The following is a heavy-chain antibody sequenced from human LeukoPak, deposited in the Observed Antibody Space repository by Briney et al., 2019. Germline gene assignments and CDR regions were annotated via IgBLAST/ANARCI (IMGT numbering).Heavy chain of an antibody. J-gene: IGHJ4*02. D-gene: IGHD3-10*01. Sequence: ASVKVSCKASGYTFTGYYMHWVRQAPGQGLEWMGRINPNSGGTNYAQKFQGRVTMTRDTSISTAYMELSRLRSDDTAVYYCARDQRITMVRGVNSPDYWGQGTLVTVSS. CDR1: GYTFTGYY. CDR3: ARDQRITMVRGVNSPDY. CDR2: INPNSGGT. V-gene: IGHV1-2*06.